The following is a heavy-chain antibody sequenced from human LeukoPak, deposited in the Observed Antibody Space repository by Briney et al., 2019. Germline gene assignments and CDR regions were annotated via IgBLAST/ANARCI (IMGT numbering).Heavy chain of an antibody. V-gene: IGHV3-49*03. D-gene: IGHD6-6*01. CDR2: IRTKGYGGTT. Sequence: GGSLRLSCRVSGFTFGDYSMSWFRQAPGKGLEWVGFIRTKGYGGTTEYAASVKGRFTISRDDSKSIAYLQMNSLKIEDTAVYYCTRDWGPVYSSSSMKGAHRDYYYYYMDVWGKGTTVTVSS. CDR1: GFTFGDYS. CDR3: TRDWGPVYSSSSMKGAHRDYYYYYMDV. J-gene: IGHJ6*03.